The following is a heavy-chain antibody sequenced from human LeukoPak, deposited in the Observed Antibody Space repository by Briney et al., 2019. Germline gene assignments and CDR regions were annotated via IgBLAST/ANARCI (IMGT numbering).Heavy chain of an antibody. D-gene: IGHD2-15*01. Sequence: PGGSLRLSCAASGFTLSSYSMNWVRQAPGKGLEWVSFISSSSSYIYYADSVKGRFTISRDNAKNSLYLQMNSLRAEDTAVYYCARGTDPYYCGGGSCRYYYGLDVWGQGTTVTVSS. CDR2: ISSSSSYI. J-gene: IGHJ6*02. V-gene: IGHV3-21*01. CDR3: ARGTDPYYCGGGSCRYYYGLDV. CDR1: GFTLSSYS.